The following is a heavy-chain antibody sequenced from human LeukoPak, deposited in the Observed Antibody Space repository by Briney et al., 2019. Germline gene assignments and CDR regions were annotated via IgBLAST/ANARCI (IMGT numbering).Heavy chain of an antibody. V-gene: IGHV4-39*07. CDR2: IYHSGST. J-gene: IGHJ4*02. CDR3: ARKAVAGIDY. Sequence: PSETLSLTCTVSGGSISSSSYYWGWIRQPPGKGLEWIGSIYHSGSTYYNPSLKSRVTISVDTSKNQFSLKLSSVTAADTAVYYCARKAVAGIDYWGQGTLVTVSS. CDR1: GGSISSSSYY. D-gene: IGHD6-19*01.